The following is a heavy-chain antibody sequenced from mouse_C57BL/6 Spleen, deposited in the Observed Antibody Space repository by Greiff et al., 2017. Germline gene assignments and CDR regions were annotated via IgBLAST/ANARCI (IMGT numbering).Heavy chain of an antibody. J-gene: IGHJ3*01. CDR3: ARTAQAQSAY. CDR1: GYTFTSYW. V-gene: IGHV1-52*01. CDR2: IDPSDSET. D-gene: IGHD3-2*02. Sequence: VQLQQPGAELVRPGSSVKLSCKASGYTFTSYWMHWVKQRPIQGLEWIGNIDPSDSETHYNQKFKDKATLTVDKSSSTAYMQLSSLTSEDSAVYYCARTAQAQSAYWGQGTLVTVSA.